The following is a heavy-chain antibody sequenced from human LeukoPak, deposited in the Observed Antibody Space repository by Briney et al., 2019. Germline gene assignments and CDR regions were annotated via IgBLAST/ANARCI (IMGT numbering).Heavy chain of an antibody. Sequence: SQTLSLTCTVSGDSISSDIYYWSWLRQPAGKGLEWIGRIYASGNRNYNASLKSRVTISIDTSKNQFPLRLSSVIAADTAVYYCAGTRRYCSGGSCYNWFDPWGQGTLVTVSS. V-gene: IGHV4-61*02. CDR2: IYASGNR. CDR1: GDSISSDIYY. D-gene: IGHD2-15*01. CDR3: AGTRRYCSGGSCYNWFDP. J-gene: IGHJ5*02.